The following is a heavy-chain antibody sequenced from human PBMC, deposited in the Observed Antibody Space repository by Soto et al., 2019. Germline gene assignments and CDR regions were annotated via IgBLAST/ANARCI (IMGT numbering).Heavy chain of an antibody. CDR2: IIPILGIA. J-gene: IGHJ4*02. Sequence: QVQLVQSGAAVKKPGSSVKVSCKASGGTFSSYTISWVRQAPGQGLEWMGRIIPILGIANYAQKFQGRVTITADKSTSTAYMELSSLRSEDTAVYYCASHDYGDDAIDYWGQGTLVTVSS. CDR3: ASHDYGDDAIDY. D-gene: IGHD4-17*01. CDR1: GGTFSSYT. V-gene: IGHV1-69*02.